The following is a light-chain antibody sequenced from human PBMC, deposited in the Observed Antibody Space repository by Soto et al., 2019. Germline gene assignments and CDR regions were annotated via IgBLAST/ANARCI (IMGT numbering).Light chain of an antibody. CDR3: QQYDSSPPSYT. CDR2: VAS. J-gene: IGKJ2*01. V-gene: IGKV3-20*01. Sequence: EIVLTQSPGTLSLSTGERATLSCKASQNLASSYLAWYLQKPGQAPRLLIYVASSRATGIPDKFSGSGSGTDLTLTISRLQPEDFAVYYCQQYDSSPPSYTFGQGTKLEIK. CDR1: QNLASSY.